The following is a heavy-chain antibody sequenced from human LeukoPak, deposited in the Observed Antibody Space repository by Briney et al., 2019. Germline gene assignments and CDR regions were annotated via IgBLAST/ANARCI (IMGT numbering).Heavy chain of an antibody. CDR1: GFTFSRYW. V-gene: IGHV3-74*01. Sequence: GGSLRLSCAASGFTFSRYWMHWVRQAPGKGLVWVSRINSDGSNTRDADSVKGRFTISRDNAKNTLYLQMNSLRAEDTAVYYCAREGDDSSGYYPQWGQGTLVTVSS. D-gene: IGHD3-22*01. CDR3: AREGDDSSGYYPQ. CDR2: INSDGSNT. J-gene: IGHJ4*02.